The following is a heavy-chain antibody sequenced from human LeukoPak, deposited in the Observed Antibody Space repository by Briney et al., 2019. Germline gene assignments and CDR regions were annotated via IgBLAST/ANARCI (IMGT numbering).Heavy chain of an antibody. CDR3: ASPKLNTAMVQRHAFDI. CDR2: IIPIFGTA. CDR1: GGTFSSYA. D-gene: IGHD5-18*01. J-gene: IGHJ3*02. V-gene: IGHV1-69*05. Sequence: SVTVSCKASGGTFSSYAISWVRQAPGQGLEWMGGIIPIFGTANYAQKFQGRVTITTDESTSTAYMELSSLRSEDTAVYYCASPKLNTAMVQRHAFDIWGQGTMVTVSS.